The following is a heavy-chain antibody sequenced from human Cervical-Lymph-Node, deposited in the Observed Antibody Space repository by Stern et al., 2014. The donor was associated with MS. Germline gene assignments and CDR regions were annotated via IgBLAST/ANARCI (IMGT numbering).Heavy chain of an antibody. V-gene: IGHV3-30*01. CDR3: ARGGAVATSDYYFDY. CDR1: GFTFSYHA. CDR2: ISYDGSDK. Sequence: AQLVESGGGVVQPGRSLRLSCAASGFTFSYHAMHWVRQAPGKGLEWVAVISYDGSDKNDADSVKGRFTISRDNSRNTLYLQMNSLRVDDTAVYYCARGGAVATSDYYFDYWGQGILVTVSS. D-gene: IGHD5-12*01. J-gene: IGHJ4*02.